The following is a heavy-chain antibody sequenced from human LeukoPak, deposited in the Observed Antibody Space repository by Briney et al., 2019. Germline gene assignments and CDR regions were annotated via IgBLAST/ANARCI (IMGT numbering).Heavy chain of an antibody. V-gene: IGHV3-30-3*01. CDR1: GFTFSSYA. CDR2: ISYDGSNK. Sequence: PGRSLRLSCAASGFTFSSYAMHWVRQAPGKGLEWVGVISYDGSNKYYADSVKGRFTISRDNSKNTLYLQMNSLRAEDTAVYYCARDLVPAAIMYAFDIWGQGTMVTVSS. D-gene: IGHD2-2*01. CDR3: ARDLVPAAIMYAFDI. J-gene: IGHJ3*02.